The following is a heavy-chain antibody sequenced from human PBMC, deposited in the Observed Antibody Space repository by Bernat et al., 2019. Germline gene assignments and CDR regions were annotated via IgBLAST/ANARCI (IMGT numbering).Heavy chain of an antibody. Sequence: ELLEESGGDLVNPGGSLRLSCTAYGFTFSDYYMSWIRQAPGRGLEWVSVIYSGGSTYYADSVKGRFTISRDNSKNTLYLQMNSLRAEDTAVYYCASRSGSSGWATRDYWGQGTLVTVSS. CDR2: IYSGGST. CDR3: ASRSGSSGWATRDY. CDR1: GFTFSDYY. D-gene: IGHD6-19*01. V-gene: IGHV3-66*01. J-gene: IGHJ4*02.